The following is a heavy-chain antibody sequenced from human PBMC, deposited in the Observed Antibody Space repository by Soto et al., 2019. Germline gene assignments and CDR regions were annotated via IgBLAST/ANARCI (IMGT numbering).Heavy chain of an antibody. J-gene: IGHJ3*02. CDR2: IIPIFGTA. D-gene: IGHD1-26*01. CDR1: GGTFSSYA. Sequence: QVQLVQSGAEVKKPGSSVKVSCKASGGTFSSYAISWVQQAPGQGLEWMGGIIPIFGTANYAQKFQGRVTITVDESTSTAYMELSSLRSEDTAVYYCARSRYSGSYLGAFDIWGQGTMVTVSS. CDR3: ARSRYSGSYLGAFDI. V-gene: IGHV1-69*12.